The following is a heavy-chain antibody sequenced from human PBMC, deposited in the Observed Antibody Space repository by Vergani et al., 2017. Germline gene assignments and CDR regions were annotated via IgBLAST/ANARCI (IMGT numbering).Heavy chain of an antibody. CDR3: ARDTRYYYGSGSYWYYFDY. D-gene: IGHD3-10*01. CDR2: ISSMGSTM. J-gene: IGHJ4*02. Sequence: VQLLESGGGLVQPGGSLRLSCAASGFTVSSNYMSWIRQAPGKGLEWVSYISSMGSTMSYADSVKGRFTISRDNAKNSLYLQMNSLRAEDTAVYYCARDTRYYYGSGSYWYYFDYWGQGTLVTVSS. CDR1: GFTVSSNY. V-gene: IGHV3-11*01.